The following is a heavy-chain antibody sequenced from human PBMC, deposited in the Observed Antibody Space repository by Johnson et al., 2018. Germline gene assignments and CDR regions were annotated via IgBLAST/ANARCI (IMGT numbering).Heavy chain of an antibody. CDR1: GFTFSSYG. CDR2: VWNDGTNK. J-gene: IGHJ4*02. Sequence: QVQLVQSGGGVVQPGRSLRLSCAASGFTFSSYGMHWVRQAPGRGLEWGAVVWNDGTNKYYVDSVKGRFTISRDDSKNTLYLQMNSLRAEDTAAYYCARGGGYYYGSGSYFDYWGQGTLVTVSS. CDR3: ARGGGYYYGSGSYFDY. D-gene: IGHD3-10*01. V-gene: IGHV3-33*01.